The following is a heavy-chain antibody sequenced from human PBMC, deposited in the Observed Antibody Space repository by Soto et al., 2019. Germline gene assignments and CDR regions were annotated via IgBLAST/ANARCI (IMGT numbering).Heavy chain of an antibody. J-gene: IGHJ4*02. V-gene: IGHV4-34*01. CDR1: GGSSSGSL. CDR3: TDDVLTGPGY. D-gene: IGHD3-9*01. Sequence: SETLSLTCTVYGGSSSGSLWSWIRQSPGKGLEWIGEINHSGSTKYNPSLMSRVTISIDTSRNQFFLKLNSVTAADTAVYYCTDDVLTGPGYWGQGTQVTVSS. CDR2: INHSGST.